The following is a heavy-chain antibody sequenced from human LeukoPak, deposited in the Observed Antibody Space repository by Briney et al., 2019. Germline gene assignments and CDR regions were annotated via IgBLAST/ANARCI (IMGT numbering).Heavy chain of an antibody. CDR2: INSGGSST. CDR3: ARTQAEPYYFDY. J-gene: IGHJ4*02. Sequence: GGSLRLSCAASGFTFSSYWMHWVRQAPGKGLVWVSRINSGGSSTSYADSVKGRFTISRDNAKNTLYLQMNSLRAEDMAVYYCARTQAEPYYFDYWGQGTLVTVSS. CDR1: GFTFSSYW. V-gene: IGHV3-74*01. D-gene: IGHD1-14*01.